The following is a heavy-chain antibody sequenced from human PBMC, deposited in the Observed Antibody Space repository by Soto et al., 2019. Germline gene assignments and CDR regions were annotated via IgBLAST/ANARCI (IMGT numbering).Heavy chain of an antibody. V-gene: IGHV1-18*01. J-gene: IGHJ4*02. CDR1: GYTFTSYG. CDR3: ARELGIGVVPAAGHIDY. CDR2: ISAYNGNT. Sequence: ASVKVSCKASGYTFTSYGISWVRQAPGQGLEWMGWISAYNGNTNYAQKLQGRVTMTTDTSTSTAYMELRSLRSDDTAVYYCARELGIGVVPAAGHIDYWGQGTLVTVSS. D-gene: IGHD2-2*01.